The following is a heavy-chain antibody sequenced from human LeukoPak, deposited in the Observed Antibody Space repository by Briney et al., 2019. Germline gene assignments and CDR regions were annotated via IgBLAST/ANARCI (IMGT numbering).Heavy chain of an antibody. Sequence: GECLKISCKASGYCFTSYWIGWVRQMAGKGLEWMGIINPGDSDTRYSPSFQGQVSISADQYISTASLQWSRLKASDTAMYYCARLGDYYYGMDVWGQGTTVTVSS. CDR3: ARLGDYYYGMDV. J-gene: IGHJ6*02. CDR1: GYCFTSYW. V-gene: IGHV5-51*01. CDR2: INPGDSDT. D-gene: IGHD1-26*01.